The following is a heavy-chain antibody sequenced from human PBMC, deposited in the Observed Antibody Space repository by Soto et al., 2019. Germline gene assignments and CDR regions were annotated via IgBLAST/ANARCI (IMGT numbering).Heavy chain of an antibody. CDR1: GYTPTELS. V-gene: IGHV1-69*02. CDR2: IIPILGIA. CDR3: ARSPGDYEPESYYYYYMDV. Sequence: ASVKVSCKVSGYTPTELSMHWVRQAPGQGLEWMGRIIPILGIANYAQKFQGRVTITADKSTSTAYMELSSLRSEDTAVYYCARSPGDYEPESYYYYYMDVWGKGTTVTVSS. D-gene: IGHD4-17*01. J-gene: IGHJ6*03.